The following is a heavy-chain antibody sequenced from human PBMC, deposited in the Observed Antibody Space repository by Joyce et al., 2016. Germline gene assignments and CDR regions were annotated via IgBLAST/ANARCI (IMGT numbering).Heavy chain of an antibody. V-gene: IGHV5-51*01. D-gene: IGHD2-15*01. CDR3: AKVIKYCIGGRCWYYFDF. CDR2: IVPDDSDT. Sequence: EVQLVQSGAEGKKSGESLQVSCKASGYIFTEYWIAWVRQMTGKGLDWMGIIVPDDSDTRYSPSFQGQVTISADKSIGTAYLQWSSLRASDTAIYYCAKVIKYCIGGRCWYYFDFWGQGTLVTVSS. J-gene: IGHJ4*02. CDR1: GYIFTEYW.